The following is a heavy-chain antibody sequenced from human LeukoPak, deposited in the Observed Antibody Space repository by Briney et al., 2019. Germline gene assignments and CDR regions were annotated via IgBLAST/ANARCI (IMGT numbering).Heavy chain of an antibody. CDR2: IHHSGST. CDR1: GGSISSGSW. D-gene: IGHD4-17*01. J-gene: IGHJ4*02. Sequence: SETLSLTCAVSGGSISSGSWWGWIRHPPGKGLEWIGEIHHSGSTNYNPSPKSRVTLSVDKSKNQLSLRLTSVTAADTAVYYCARGGDYRFDYWGQGTLVTVSS. V-gene: IGHV4-4*02. CDR3: ARGGDYRFDY.